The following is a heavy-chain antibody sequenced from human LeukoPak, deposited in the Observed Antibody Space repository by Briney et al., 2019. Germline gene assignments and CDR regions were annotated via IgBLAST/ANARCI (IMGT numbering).Heavy chain of an antibody. D-gene: IGHD6-19*01. V-gene: IGHV4-61*02. CDR2: IYTSGST. Sequence: SETLSLTCTVSGGSISSGSYYWSWIRQPAGKGLEWIGRIYTSGSTNYNPSLKSRVTISVDTSKNQFSLKLSSVTAADTAVYYRARGYSSGWARGYFDYWGQGTLVTVSS. CDR1: GGSISSGSYY. CDR3: ARGYSSGWARGYFDY. J-gene: IGHJ4*02.